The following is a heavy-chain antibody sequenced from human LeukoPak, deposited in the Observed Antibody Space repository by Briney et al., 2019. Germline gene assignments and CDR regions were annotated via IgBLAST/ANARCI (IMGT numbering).Heavy chain of an antibody. J-gene: IGHJ4*02. Sequence: GGTLRLSCVASGFTFSSYWMHWVRQGPGKGLVWVSLINPDGSSTNYADSVKGRFTISRDNAKNTVYLQMNSLRAEDTAVYYCARGRSGHYWGQGTLVTVSS. CDR1: GFTFSSYW. CDR2: INPDGSST. CDR3: ARGRSGHY. V-gene: IGHV3-74*01.